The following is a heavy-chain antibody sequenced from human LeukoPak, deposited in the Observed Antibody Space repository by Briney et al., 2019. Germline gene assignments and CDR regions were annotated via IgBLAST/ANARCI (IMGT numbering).Heavy chain of an antibody. CDR1: GVSIRSYF. V-gene: IGHV4-59*01. CDR2: IDYSGRT. Sequence: SETLSLTCTVSGVSIRSYFWSWIRQPPGKGLEGIGYIDYSGRTNYNPSLKSRVTISVDTSKNQFSLKLSSLTAADTAVYFCAGDRTEVVGATLYYYYGIDVWGQGTTVTVSS. J-gene: IGHJ6*02. D-gene: IGHD1-26*01. CDR3: AGDRTEVVGATLYYYYGIDV.